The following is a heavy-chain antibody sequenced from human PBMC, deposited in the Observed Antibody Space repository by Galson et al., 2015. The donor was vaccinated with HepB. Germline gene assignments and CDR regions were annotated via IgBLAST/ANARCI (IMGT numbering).Heavy chain of an antibody. Sequence: SLRLSCAASGFTFSSYGMHWVRQAPGKGLEWVAVISYDGSNKYYADSVKGRFTISRDNSKNTLYLQMNSLRAEDTAVYYCAKDGWSGYYPGYYFDYWGQGTLVTVSS. J-gene: IGHJ4*02. V-gene: IGHV3-30*18. D-gene: IGHD3-3*01. CDR2: ISYDGSNK. CDR1: GFTFSSYG. CDR3: AKDGWSGYYPGYYFDY.